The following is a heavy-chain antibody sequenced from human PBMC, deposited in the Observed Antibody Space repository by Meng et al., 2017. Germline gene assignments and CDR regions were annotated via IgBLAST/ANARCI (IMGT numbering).Heavy chain of an antibody. CDR3: ARDEYYYDSSGYDITPHFDY. J-gene: IGHJ4*02. V-gene: IGHV3-48*03. D-gene: IGHD3-22*01. Sequence: GESLKISCAASGFTFSSYEINWVRQAPGKGLEWVSYISSSGSTIYYADSVKGRFTISRDNAKNSLYLQMNSLRAEDTAVYYCARDEYYYDSSGYDITPHFDYWGQGTLVTVSS. CDR1: GFTFSSYE. CDR2: ISSSGSTI.